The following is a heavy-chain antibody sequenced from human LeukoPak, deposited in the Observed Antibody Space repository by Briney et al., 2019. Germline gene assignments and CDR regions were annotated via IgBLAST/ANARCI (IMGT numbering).Heavy chain of an antibody. Sequence: GGSLRLSCAPSGFTFSSYWMSWVRQAPRKGLEWVTNIKQDGSERYYVDSVKGRFTISRDNAKNSLYLQMNSLRAVDTAVYYCARGPSGGNGFSYWGLGTLVTVSS. CDR1: GFTFSSYW. V-gene: IGHV3-7*04. D-gene: IGHD2-15*01. CDR2: IKQDGSER. CDR3: ARGPSGGNGFSY. J-gene: IGHJ4*02.